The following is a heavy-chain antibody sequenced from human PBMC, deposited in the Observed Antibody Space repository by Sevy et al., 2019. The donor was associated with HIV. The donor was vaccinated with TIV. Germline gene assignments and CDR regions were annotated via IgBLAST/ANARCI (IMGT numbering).Heavy chain of an antibody. Sequence: ASVKVSCKTSGYTFTDYWMHWIRQAPGQGLECMGYIKPNSGDTIYAQKFQDRVTINRDTSISTVYMEMTRLRSDDTAVYYCTTGAAHYFVYWGQGTLITISS. D-gene: IGHD2-15*01. CDR1: GYTFTDYW. CDR2: IKPNSGDT. V-gene: IGHV1-2*02. CDR3: TTGAAHYFVY. J-gene: IGHJ4*02.